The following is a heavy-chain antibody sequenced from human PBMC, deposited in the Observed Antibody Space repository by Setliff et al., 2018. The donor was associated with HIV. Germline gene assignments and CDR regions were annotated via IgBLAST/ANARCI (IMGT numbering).Heavy chain of an antibody. CDR3: ARSPRYSSGWYDSYFDQ. CDR1: GGTFSSYA. V-gene: IGHV1-69*05. J-gene: IGHJ4*02. CDR2: SIPMYGTS. Sequence: SVKVSCKASGGTFSSYAISWVRQAPGQGLEWMGGSIPMYGTSNYAQKFQGRVTITTDESTSTAYMELSRLRSDDTAVYYCARSPRYSSGWYDSYFDQWGQGTLVTSPQ. D-gene: IGHD6-19*01.